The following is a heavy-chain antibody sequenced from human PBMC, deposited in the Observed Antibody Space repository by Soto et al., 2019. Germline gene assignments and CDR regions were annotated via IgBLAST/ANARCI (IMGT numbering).Heavy chain of an antibody. Sequence: SVKVSCKASGGTFSSYAISWVRQAPGQGLEWMGGIIPIFGTANYAQEFQGRVTITADKSTSTAYMELSSLRSEDTAVYYRARGSDYVWGSYRSSTPEARNYYYYGMDVWGQGTTVTVSS. CDR1: GGTFSSYA. V-gene: IGHV1-69*06. J-gene: IGHJ6*02. D-gene: IGHD3-16*02. CDR3: ARGSDYVWGSYRSSTPEARNYYYYGMDV. CDR2: IIPIFGTA.